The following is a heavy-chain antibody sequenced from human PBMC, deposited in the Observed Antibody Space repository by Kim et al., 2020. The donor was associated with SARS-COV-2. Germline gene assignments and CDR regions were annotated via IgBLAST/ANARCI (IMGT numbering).Heavy chain of an antibody. V-gene: IGHV3-30-3*01. CDR3: ARGEAVSPPGDY. J-gene: IGHJ4*02. CDR2: ISYDGSNK. Sequence: GGSLRLSCAASGFTFSSYAMHWVRQAPGKGLEWVAVISYDGSNKYYADSVKGRFTISRDNSKNTLYLQMNSLRAEDTAVYYCARGEAVSPPGDYWGQGTLVTVSS. D-gene: IGHD1-26*01. CDR1: GFTFSSYA.